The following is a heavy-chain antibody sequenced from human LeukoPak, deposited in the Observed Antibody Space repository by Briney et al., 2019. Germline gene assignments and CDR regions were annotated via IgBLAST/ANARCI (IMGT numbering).Heavy chain of an antibody. CDR2: INPNSGGT. V-gene: IGHV1-2*02. Sequence: ASVTVSCKASGYTFTGYYMHWVRQAPGQGLEWMGWINPNSGGTNYAQKFQGRVTMTRDTSISTAYMELSRLRSDDTAVYYCARYYYDSSGYYSFDYWGQGTLVTVSS. J-gene: IGHJ4*02. D-gene: IGHD3-22*01. CDR3: ARYYYDSSGYYSFDY. CDR1: GYTFTGYY.